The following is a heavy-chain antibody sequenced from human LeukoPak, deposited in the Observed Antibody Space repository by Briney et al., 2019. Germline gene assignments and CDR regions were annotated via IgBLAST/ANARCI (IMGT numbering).Heavy chain of an antibody. V-gene: IGHV3-21*01. D-gene: IGHD1-1*01. Sequence: PGGSLRLSCAASGFIFSSYNMNWVRQAPGKGLEWVSFISSSSNYIYYADSVKGRFTISRDNAKSSLSLQMNSLSAEDTAVYYCARDGYNSANGIDVWGQGTMVTVSS. CDR2: ISSSSNYI. J-gene: IGHJ3*01. CDR1: GFIFSSYN. CDR3: ARDGYNSANGIDV.